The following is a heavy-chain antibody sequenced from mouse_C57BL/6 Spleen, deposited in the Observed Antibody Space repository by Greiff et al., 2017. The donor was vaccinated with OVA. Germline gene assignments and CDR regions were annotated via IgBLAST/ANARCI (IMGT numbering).Heavy chain of an antibody. D-gene: IGHD1-1*01. J-gene: IGHJ3*01. Sequence: EVNLVESGGGLVKPGGSLKLSCAASGFTFSSYAMSWVRQTPEKRLEWVATISDGGSYTYYPDNVKGRFTISRDNAKNNLYLQMSHLKSEDTAMYYCARDYCGSSYPAGFAYWGQGTLVTVSA. V-gene: IGHV5-4*03. CDR1: GFTFSSYA. CDR2: ISDGGSYT. CDR3: ARDYCGSSYPAGFAY.